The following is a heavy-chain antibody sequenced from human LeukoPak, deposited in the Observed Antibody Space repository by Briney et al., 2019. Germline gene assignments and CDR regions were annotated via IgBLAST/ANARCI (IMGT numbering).Heavy chain of an antibody. J-gene: IGHJ4*02. V-gene: IGHV4-59*01. CDR2: IYYSGST. Sequence: SETLALTCTVSGGSISSYYWSWIRQPPGKGLEWIGYIYYSGSTNYNPSLKSRVTISVDTSKNQFSLKLSSVTAADTAVYYCARGAGGYALDWGQGTLVTVSS. CDR1: GGSISSYY. CDR3: ARGAGGYALD. D-gene: IGHD3-22*01.